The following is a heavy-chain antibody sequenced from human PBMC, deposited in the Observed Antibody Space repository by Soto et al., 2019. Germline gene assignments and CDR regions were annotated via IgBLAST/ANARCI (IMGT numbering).Heavy chain of an antibody. D-gene: IGHD2-15*01. CDR1: GYTFTSYD. J-gene: IGHJ4*02. Sequence: QVQLVQSGAEVKKPGASVKVSCKASGYTFTSYDINWVRQATGQGLEWMGWMNPNSGNTGYAQKFQGRVTTTRTTAVTAAYMEPSSLRSEDTAVYYCAGGDYGSGGSCFGHWGQGSLVTVS. V-gene: IGHV1-8*01. CDR2: MNPNSGNT. CDR3: AGGDYGSGGSCFGH.